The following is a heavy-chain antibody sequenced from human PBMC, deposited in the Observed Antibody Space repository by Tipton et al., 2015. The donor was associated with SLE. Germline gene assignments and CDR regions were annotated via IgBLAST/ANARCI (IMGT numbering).Heavy chain of an antibody. CDR1: GGSISSGGYY. D-gene: IGHD2/OR15-2a*01. V-gene: IGHV4-31*02. Sequence: LRLSCTVSGGSISSGGYYWSWIRQHPGKGLEWIGYIYYSGSTYYNPSLKSRVTISVDTSKNQFSLKLSSVTAADTAVYYCARSANIVDAFDIWGQGTMVTVSS. CDR2: IYYSGST. J-gene: IGHJ3*02. CDR3: ARSANIVDAFDI.